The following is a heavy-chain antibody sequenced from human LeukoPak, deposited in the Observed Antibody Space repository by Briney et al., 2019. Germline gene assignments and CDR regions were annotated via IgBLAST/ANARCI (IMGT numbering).Heavy chain of an antibody. CDR3: ARDPTLTAIQRRHFDL. J-gene: IGHJ2*01. CDR1: RPTFSIYS. V-gene: IGHV1-69*04. D-gene: IGHD3-3*01. Sequence: SVTVSCKTSRPTFSIYSISWVRQAPGQGLEWMGRIIPILGIANYAQKFQGRVTITADKSTNTAYMELSSLESEDTAVYYCARDPTLTAIQRRHFDLWGRGTLVTVSA. CDR2: IIPILGIA.